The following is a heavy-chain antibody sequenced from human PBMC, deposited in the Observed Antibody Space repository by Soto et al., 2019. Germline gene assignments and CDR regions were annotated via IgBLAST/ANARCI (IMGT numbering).Heavy chain of an antibody. CDR1: GFTFSSYA. CDR3: AKVFQRLNDAFDI. D-gene: IGHD2-2*01. CDR2: ISGSGGST. J-gene: IGHJ3*02. V-gene: IGHV3-23*01. Sequence: EVQLLESGGGLVQPGGSLRLSCEASGFTFSSYAMSWVRQAPGKGLEWFAAISGSGGSTYYADSVKGRFTISRDNDKNTLYLQMNSLRAEDTAVYYCAKVFQRLNDAFDIWGQGTMVTVSS.